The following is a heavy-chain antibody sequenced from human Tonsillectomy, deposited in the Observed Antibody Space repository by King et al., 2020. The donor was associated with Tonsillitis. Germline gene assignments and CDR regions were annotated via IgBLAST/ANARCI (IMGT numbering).Heavy chain of an antibody. Sequence: LQLQESGPRLVRPSETLSLTCNVSGDSITTSTYYWGWIRQPPGKGLEWIGSVYFSGSTFDNPSLKSRVTMLVDTSKNQFSLRLTSVTAADTAVYYCARSIYYYRSGSTHFDAWGQGILVTVSA. J-gene: IGHJ4*02. CDR1: GDSITTSTYY. D-gene: IGHD3-10*01. V-gene: IGHV4-39*07. CDR2: VYFSGST. CDR3: ARSIYYYRSGSTHFDA.